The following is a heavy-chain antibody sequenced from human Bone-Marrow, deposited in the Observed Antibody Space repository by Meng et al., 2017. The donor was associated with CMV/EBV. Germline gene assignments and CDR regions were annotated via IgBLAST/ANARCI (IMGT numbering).Heavy chain of an antibody. D-gene: IGHD6-19*01. V-gene: IGHV3-11*05. J-gene: IGHJ4*02. CDR3: ARVSGYSSGWSTTFGY. CDR2: ISSSSSYT. CDR1: GFTFSDYY. Sequence: QVLLVESGGGLVKPGGSLRLSCAASGFTFSDYYMSWIRQAPGKGLEWVSYISSSSSYTNYADSVKGRFTISRDNAKNSLYLQMNSLRAEDTAVYYCARVSGYSSGWSTTFGYWGQGTLVTVSS.